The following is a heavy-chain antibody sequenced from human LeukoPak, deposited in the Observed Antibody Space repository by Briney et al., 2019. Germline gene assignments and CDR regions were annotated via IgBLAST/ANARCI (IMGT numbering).Heavy chain of an antibody. J-gene: IGHJ4*02. CDR1: GFTFSSYS. V-gene: IGHV3-21*04. Sequence: GGSLRLSCAASGFTFSSYSMNWVRQAPGKGLEWVSSISSSSSYIYYADSVKGRFTISRDNAKNSLYLQMSSLRAEDTAEYYCGRRTRDGYNSPIDYWGQGTLVTVS. D-gene: IGHD5-24*01. CDR2: ISSSSSYI. CDR3: GRRTRDGYNSPIDY.